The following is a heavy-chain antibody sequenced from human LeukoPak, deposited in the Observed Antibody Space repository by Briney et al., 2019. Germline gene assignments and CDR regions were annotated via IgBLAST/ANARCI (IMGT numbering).Heavy chain of an antibody. Sequence: GGSLRLSCAASGFIVSSNYMSWVRQAPGKGLEWVSVIYSGGSTYYADSVKGRFTISRDNSKNTLYLQMNSLRAEDTAVYYCARGMVEQQLVLFQHWGQGTLVTVPS. D-gene: IGHD6-13*01. CDR1: GFIVSSNY. CDR2: IYSGGST. J-gene: IGHJ1*01. CDR3: ARGMVEQQLVLFQH. V-gene: IGHV3-53*01.